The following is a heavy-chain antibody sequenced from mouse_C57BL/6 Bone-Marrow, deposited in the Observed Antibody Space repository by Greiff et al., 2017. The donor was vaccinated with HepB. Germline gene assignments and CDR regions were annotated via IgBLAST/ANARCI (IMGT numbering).Heavy chain of an antibody. D-gene: IGHD1-2*01. CDR2: ISSGGSYT. Sequence: EVQLQESGGDLVKPGGSLKLSCAASGFTFSSYGMSWVRQTPDKRLEWVATISSGGSYTYYPDSVKGRFTISRDNAKNTLYLQMSSLKSEDTAMYYCARQITTASPPFAYWGQGTLVTVSA. CDR1: GFTFSSYG. CDR3: ARQITTASPPFAY. V-gene: IGHV5-6*01. J-gene: IGHJ3*01.